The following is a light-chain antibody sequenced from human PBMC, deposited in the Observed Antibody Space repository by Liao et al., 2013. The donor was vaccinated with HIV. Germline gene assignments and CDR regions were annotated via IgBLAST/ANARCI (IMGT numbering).Light chain of an antibody. CDR1: ELGDQF. J-gene: IGLJ1*01. Sequence: SFQLAQPPSVSVSPGQTAIISCSGDELGDQFVAWYQQKAGQSPVLVIYEDSRRPSGIPERISGTRSGNTATLTISRVEAGDEGEYFCQVWDSGSDHFVFGTGTKVTVL. V-gene: IGLV3-1*01. CDR2: EDS. CDR3: QVWDSGSDHFV.